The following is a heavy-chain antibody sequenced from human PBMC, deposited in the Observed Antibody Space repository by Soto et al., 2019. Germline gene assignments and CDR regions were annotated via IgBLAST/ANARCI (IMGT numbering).Heavy chain of an antibody. D-gene: IGHD3-22*01. CDR1: GYTLTELS. CDR2: FDPEDGET. CDR3: ATVGGERAYYYVDLHYYYGMDV. V-gene: IGHV1-24*01. J-gene: IGHJ6*02. Sequence: ASVKVSCKVSGYTLTELSMHWVRQAPGKGLEWMGGFDPEDGETIYAQKFQGRVTMTEDTSTDTAYMELSSLRSEDTAVYYCATVGGERAYYYVDLHYYYGMDVWGQGPTVTVSS.